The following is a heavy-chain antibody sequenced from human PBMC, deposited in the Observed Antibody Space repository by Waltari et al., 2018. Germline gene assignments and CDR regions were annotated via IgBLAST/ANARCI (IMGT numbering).Heavy chain of an antibody. CDR2: ICTSGST. CDR1: GGSISSYY. CDR3: ARNPGGVAVAGNYYYYGMDV. V-gene: IGHV4-4*07. Sequence: QVQLQESGPGLVKPSETLSLTCTAPGGSISSYYWRWFRQPAGKGLEWIGRICTSGSTNYNPSLKSRVTMSVDTSKNQFSLKLSSVTAADTAVYYCARNPGGVAVAGNYYYYGMDVWGQGTTVTVSS. D-gene: IGHD6-19*01. J-gene: IGHJ6*02.